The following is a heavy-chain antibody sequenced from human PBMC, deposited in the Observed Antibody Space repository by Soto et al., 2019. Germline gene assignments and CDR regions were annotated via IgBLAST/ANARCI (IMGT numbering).Heavy chain of an antibody. CDR1: GGTFSTYA. V-gene: IGHV1-69*12. J-gene: IGHJ4*02. CDR2: TIPMFGTA. D-gene: IGHD6-13*01. Sequence: QVQLVQSGAEVKKPGSSVKVSCKASGGTFSTYAISWVRQAPGQGLEWMGGTIPMFGTAKYAQKFQGRVTSTADESTRTAHMELSSLRSEDTAVYYCARDTGIAAAGIGGNFDYWGQGTLVTVSS. CDR3: ARDTGIAAAGIGGNFDY.